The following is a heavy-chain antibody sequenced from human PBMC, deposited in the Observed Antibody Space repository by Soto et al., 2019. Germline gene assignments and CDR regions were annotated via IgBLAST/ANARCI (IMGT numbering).Heavy chain of an antibody. CDR1: GFIVRDHY. J-gene: IGHJ4*02. Sequence: PGGSLRLSCAASGFIVRDHYMTWVRQAPGKGLEWVSVVYSADKTDYADSVKGRFTISKDNSKNTLYLQMNTLRVEDTAMYYCGGCSGGSIDYWGQGTLVTVSS. CDR3: GGCSGGSIDY. D-gene: IGHD2-8*02. CDR2: VYSADKT. V-gene: IGHV3-53*01.